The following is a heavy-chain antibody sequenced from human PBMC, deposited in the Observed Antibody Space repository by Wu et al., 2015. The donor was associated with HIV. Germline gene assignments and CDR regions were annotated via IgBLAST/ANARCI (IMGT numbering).Heavy chain of an antibody. D-gene: IGHD2-8*01. J-gene: IGHJ6*01. V-gene: IGHV4-59*02. CDR1: RLRQSLL. CDR2: LLQRGTP. Sequence: QVQLQESGPRTGEAFGDPVPHLHCLWRLRQSLLLDVDSAVPREGTGVDWVYLLQRGTPNYNPSLKSRVTISLDMSKNQFSLKLRSATAADTAVYYCARADLDGVYDPYYYYGMDVWGPRDHGHRLL. CDR3: ARADLDGVYDPYYYYGMDV.